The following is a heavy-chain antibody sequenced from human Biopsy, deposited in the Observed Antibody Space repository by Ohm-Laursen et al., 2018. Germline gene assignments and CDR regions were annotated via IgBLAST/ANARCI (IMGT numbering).Heavy chain of an antibody. CDR2: INCKTGAT. Sequence: GSSVKVSCKASSYTFTDYNIHWMRQAPGPGLEWLGYINCKTGATNYAQKFQGTVTMTRDTSISTAYLALGSLRSADTAIYYCARDPLNGHKHFDYWGQGSLVTVSS. CDR1: SYTFTDYN. D-gene: IGHD2-8*01. J-gene: IGHJ4*02. CDR3: ARDPLNGHKHFDY. V-gene: IGHV1-2*02.